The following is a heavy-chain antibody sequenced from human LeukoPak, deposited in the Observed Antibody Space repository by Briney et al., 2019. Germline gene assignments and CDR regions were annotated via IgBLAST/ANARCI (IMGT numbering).Heavy chain of an antibody. CDR1: GFTFSDYY. D-gene: IGHD5-12*01. CDR3: ASDIVAASGDF. J-gene: IGHJ4*02. CDR2: ITSSGDDI. V-gene: IGHV3-11*01. Sequence: GGSLRLSCAASGFTFSDYYMSWIRQAPGKGLEWVAYITSSGDDIYYADSVKGRFTISRDNAKNALFLRMSSLRVEDTATYYCASDIVAASGDFWGQGTLVSVSS.